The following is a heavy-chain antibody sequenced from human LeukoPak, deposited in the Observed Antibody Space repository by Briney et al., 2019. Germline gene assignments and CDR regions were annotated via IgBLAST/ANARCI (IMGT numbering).Heavy chain of an antibody. CDR1: GFTFNKYT. Sequence: GGSLRLSCAASGFTFNKYTMTWVRQAPGKGLEWVSSIGGTDGGTYYTDSAKGRFTISRDNSKNTLYLQMNNLRAEDTAVYYCARLSGDDWGQGTLVTVSS. CDR3: ARLSGDD. CDR2: IGGTDGGT. J-gene: IGHJ4*01. V-gene: IGHV3-23*01. D-gene: IGHD2-21*02.